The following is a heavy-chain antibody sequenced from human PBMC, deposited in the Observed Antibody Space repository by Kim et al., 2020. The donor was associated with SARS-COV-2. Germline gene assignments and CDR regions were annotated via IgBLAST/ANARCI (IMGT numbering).Heavy chain of an antibody. J-gene: IGHJ4*02. V-gene: IGHV4-39*02. CDR3: ARFVGRFTAMINY. D-gene: IGHD5-18*01. Sequence: YTPSLQSRVTISVDTSKNHFSLKLSSVTAADTSIYYCARFVGRFTAMINYWGQGTLVTVSS.